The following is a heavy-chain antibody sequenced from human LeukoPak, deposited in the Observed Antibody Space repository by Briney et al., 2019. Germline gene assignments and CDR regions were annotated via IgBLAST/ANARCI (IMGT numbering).Heavy chain of an antibody. V-gene: IGHV4-39*07. J-gene: IGHJ4*02. D-gene: IGHD3-10*01. Sequence: SETLSLTCTVSGGSISSSSYYWGWIRQPPGKGLEWIGSIYYSGRTYYNPSLQSRVTISVDTSKNQFSLKLTSVTAADTAVYYCARDRELGYWGQGTLVTVSS. CDR1: GGSISSSSYY. CDR2: IYYSGRT. CDR3: ARDRELGY.